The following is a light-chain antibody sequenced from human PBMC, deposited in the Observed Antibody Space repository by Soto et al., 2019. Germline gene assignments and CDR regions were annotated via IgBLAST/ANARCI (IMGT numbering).Light chain of an antibody. CDR3: QQYNSYPWT. CDR1: QSVSSY. J-gene: IGKJ1*01. CDR2: GAS. V-gene: IGKV3-15*01. Sequence: EIVLTQSPGTLSLSPGERATLSCRASQSVSSYLAWYQQKPGQAPRLLIYGASTRATGIPARFSGSGSGTEFTLTISSLQPDDFATYYCQQYNSYPWTFGQGTKVDIK.